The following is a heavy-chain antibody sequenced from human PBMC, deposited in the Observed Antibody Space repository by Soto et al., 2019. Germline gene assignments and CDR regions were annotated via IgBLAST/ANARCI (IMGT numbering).Heavy chain of an antibody. Sequence: QVQLVQSGAEVKKPGASVKVSCKASGYTFTSYDINWVRQATGQGLEWMGWMNPNSGNTGYAQKFQGRVTMTRNTSISTAYMELSSLRSEDTAVYYCARTVPIAVAGRDRRWFDPWGQGTLVTVSS. J-gene: IGHJ5*02. CDR1: GYTFTSYD. CDR3: ARTVPIAVAGRDRRWFDP. CDR2: MNPNSGNT. V-gene: IGHV1-8*01. D-gene: IGHD6-19*01.